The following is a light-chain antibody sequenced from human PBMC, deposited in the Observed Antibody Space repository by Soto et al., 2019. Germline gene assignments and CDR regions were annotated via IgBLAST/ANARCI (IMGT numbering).Light chain of an antibody. CDR3: QQSYGTPIT. CDR2: AAS. CDR1: QGISSY. Sequence: IQLTQSPSSLSASVLDRVSITFLASQGISSYLAWYQQKPGKAPKLLIYAASTLQSGVPSRFSGSGSGTDFTLTITSLQPEDFATYYCQQSYGTPITFGQGTRLEIK. V-gene: IGKV1-39*01. J-gene: IGKJ5*01.